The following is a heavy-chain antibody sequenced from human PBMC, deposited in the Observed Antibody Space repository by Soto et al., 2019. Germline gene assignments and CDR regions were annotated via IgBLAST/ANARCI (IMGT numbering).Heavy chain of an antibody. D-gene: IGHD3-3*01. Sequence: QVQLVQSGAEVKKPGSSVKVSCKASGGTFSSYAISWVRQAPGQGLEWMGGIIPIFGTANYAQKFQGRVTITADKSTSTAYMELSSLRSEDTAVYYCARAPRPFRVVIIGGNWFDPWGQGTLVTVSS. CDR1: GGTFSSYA. CDR2: IIPIFGTA. CDR3: ARAPRPFRVVIIGGNWFDP. J-gene: IGHJ5*02. V-gene: IGHV1-69*06.